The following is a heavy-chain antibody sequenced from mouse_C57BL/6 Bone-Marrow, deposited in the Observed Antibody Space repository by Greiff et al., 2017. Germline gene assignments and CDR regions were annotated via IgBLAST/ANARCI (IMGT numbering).Heavy chain of an antibody. CDR3: ARARDSNYFDY. Sequence: EVKLVESEGGLVQPGSSMKLSCTASGFTFSDYYMAWVRQVPEKGLEWVANINYDGSSTYYLDSLKSRFIISRDNAKNILYLQMSSLKSEDTATYYCARARDSNYFDYWGQGTTLTVSS. V-gene: IGHV5-16*01. CDR1: GFTFSDYY. CDR2: INYDGSST. J-gene: IGHJ2*01. D-gene: IGHD2-5*01.